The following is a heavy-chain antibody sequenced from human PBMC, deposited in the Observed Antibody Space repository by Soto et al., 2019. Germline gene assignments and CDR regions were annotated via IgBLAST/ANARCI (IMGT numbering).Heavy chain of an antibody. CDR2: ISSSGSTI. V-gene: IGHV3-48*03. CDR1: GFTFSSYE. D-gene: IGHD6-13*01. J-gene: IGHJ6*02. CDR3: ARVAAAGDNYGMDV. Sequence: VGSLRLSCAASGFTFSSYEMNWVRQAPGKGLEWVSYISSSGSTIYYADSVKGRFTISRDNAKNSLYLQMNSLRAEDTAVYYCARVAAAGDNYGMDVWGQGTTVTVSS.